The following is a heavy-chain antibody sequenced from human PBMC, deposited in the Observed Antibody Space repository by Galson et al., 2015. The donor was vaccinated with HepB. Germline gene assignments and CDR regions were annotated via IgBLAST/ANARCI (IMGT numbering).Heavy chain of an antibody. CDR3: STYDTGADASEY. V-gene: IGHV5-10-1*01. CDR2: IDPRDSEI. D-gene: IGHD2-8*02. Sequence: QSGAEVKKPGESLRISCRGSGYSFITYRITWVRQMPGKGLEWMGRIDPRDSEIDFSPPFQGHVTISADKSINTAYLQWGSLKASDTAIYFCSTYDTGADASEYWGQGTLVTVSS. J-gene: IGHJ4*02. CDR1: GYSFITYR.